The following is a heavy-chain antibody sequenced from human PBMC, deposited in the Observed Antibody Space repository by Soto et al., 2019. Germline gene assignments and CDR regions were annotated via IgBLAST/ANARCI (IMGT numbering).Heavy chain of an antibody. V-gene: IGHV3-23*01. D-gene: IGHD4-17*01. J-gene: IGHJ6*02. CDR1: GLTFSNYA. CDR2: IGYGGGGT. Sequence: VPLLESGGGLVQPGGSLRLSCVASGLTFSNYAMHWVRQAPGKGLEWVSGIGYGGGGTYYADSVKGRLTISRHNSKNTVYLQMSSLRAEDTAVYYCVKDKGSTVSPSDYYYNGMDVWGQGTTVTVSS. CDR3: VKDKGSTVSPSDYYYNGMDV.